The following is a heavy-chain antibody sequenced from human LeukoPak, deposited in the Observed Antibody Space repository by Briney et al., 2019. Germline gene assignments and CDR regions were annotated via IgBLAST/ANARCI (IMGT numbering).Heavy chain of an antibody. Sequence: GRSLRLSCAASGFTFSTYTMNWVRQAPGKGLEGLVVIWYDGSNIYYADPVTGRFAISRDNSKNTLYLKINSLRAEDTAVYYCARARNDYDTSSFSALDYWGQGTLVTVSS. CDR1: GFTFSTYT. CDR3: ARARNDYDTSSFSALDY. V-gene: IGHV3-33*08. D-gene: IGHD3-22*01. CDR2: IWYDGSNI. J-gene: IGHJ4*02.